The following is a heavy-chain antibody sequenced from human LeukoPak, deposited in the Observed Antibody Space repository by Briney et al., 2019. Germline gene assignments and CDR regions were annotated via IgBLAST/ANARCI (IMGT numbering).Heavy chain of an antibody. CDR1: GYTFTSYG. Sequence: ASVKVSCKASGYTFTSYGISWVRQAPGQGLEWMGWISAYNGNTNYAQKLQGRVTMTTDTSTSTAYMELRSLRSEDTAVYYCARAKRDYDFWSGSPSNPPRGFDYWGQGTLVTVSS. J-gene: IGHJ4*02. V-gene: IGHV1-18*01. CDR2: ISAYNGNT. D-gene: IGHD3-3*01. CDR3: ARAKRDYDFWSGSPSNPPRGFDY.